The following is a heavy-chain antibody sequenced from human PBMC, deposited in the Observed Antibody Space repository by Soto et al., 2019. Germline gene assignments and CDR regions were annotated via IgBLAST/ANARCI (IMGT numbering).Heavy chain of an antibody. CDR1: GGSVSNKTYY. D-gene: IGHD4-17*01. CDR2: VYYSGTT. Sequence: SETLSLTCSVSGGSVSNKTYYWSWIRQPPGKRLEWIGYVYYSGTTNYNPSLKSRVTISVDLSKNQFSLRLSSVTTADTALYYCARTTAVPNTLRSRYFFDHWGQGALVTVSS. CDR3: ARTTAVPNTLRSRYFFDH. V-gene: IGHV4-61*01. J-gene: IGHJ4*02.